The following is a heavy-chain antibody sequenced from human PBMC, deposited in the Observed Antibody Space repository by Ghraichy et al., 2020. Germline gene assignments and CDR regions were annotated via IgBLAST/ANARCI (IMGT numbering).Heavy chain of an antibody. Sequence: SETLSLTCAVSGDYISRKFYYWGWIRQPPGKGLEWIGSIYYSGRTYYNPSLKSRPTMYVDTSKNQFSLKLTSLTAADTAVYYCARQYDFWSGYDQDYGMDVWGQGTTVTVSS. D-gene: IGHD3-3*01. CDR2: IYYSGRT. V-gene: IGHV4-39*01. CDR1: GDYISRKFYY. J-gene: IGHJ6*02. CDR3: ARQYDFWSGYDQDYGMDV.